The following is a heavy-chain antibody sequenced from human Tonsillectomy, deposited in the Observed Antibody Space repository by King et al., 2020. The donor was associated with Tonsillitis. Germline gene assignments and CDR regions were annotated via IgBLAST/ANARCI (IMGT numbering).Heavy chain of an antibody. J-gene: IGHJ4*02. D-gene: IGHD3-10*01. CDR2: IKQDGSEK. CDR1: GFTFSSYW. Sequence: VQLVESGGGLVQPGGSLRLSCAASGFTFSSYWMSWVRQAPGKELEWVANIKQDGSEKYYVDSVKGRFTISRDNAKNSLYLQMNSLRAEDTAVYYCARDWYGSGSPFDYWGQGTLVTVSS. V-gene: IGHV3-7*01. CDR3: ARDWYGSGSPFDY.